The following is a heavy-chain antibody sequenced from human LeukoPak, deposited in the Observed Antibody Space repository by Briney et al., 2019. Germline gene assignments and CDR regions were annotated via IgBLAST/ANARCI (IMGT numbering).Heavy chain of an antibody. CDR1: GGSISSSSYY. CDR2: MYYSGST. J-gene: IGHJ4*02. Sequence: SKTLSLTCTVSGGSISSSSYYWGWIRQPPGKGLEWIGSMYYSGSTYYNPSLKSRVTISVDTPKKQFSLKLSSVTAADTAVYYCARPARGYSGYAHFDYWGQGTLVTVSS. V-gene: IGHV4-39*01. D-gene: IGHD5-12*01. CDR3: ARPARGYSGYAHFDY.